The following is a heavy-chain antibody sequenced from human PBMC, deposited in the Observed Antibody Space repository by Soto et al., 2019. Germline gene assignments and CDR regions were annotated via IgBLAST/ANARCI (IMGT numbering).Heavy chain of an antibody. Sequence: GESLKISCKGSGYSFTTYWIGWVRQLPGQGLEWMGVMFPGDSDTRYSPSFQGQVTMSADPSTNTAYLEWSSLKAADSAMYYCARVPDSGLGNIDVWGQGTTVTVYS. V-gene: IGHV5-51*01. CDR3: ARVPDSGLGNIDV. J-gene: IGHJ6*02. CDR2: MFPGDSDT. D-gene: IGHD3-22*01. CDR1: GYSFTTYW.